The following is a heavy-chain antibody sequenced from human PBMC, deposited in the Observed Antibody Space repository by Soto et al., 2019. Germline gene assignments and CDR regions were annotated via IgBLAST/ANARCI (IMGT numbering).Heavy chain of an antibody. CDR3: ARGRYSSSWYLNWFDP. J-gene: IGHJ5*02. D-gene: IGHD6-13*01. Sequence: SETLSLTCAVYGGSFSGYYWSWIRQPPGKGLEWIGEINHSGSTNYNPSLKSRVTISVDTSKNQFSLKLSSVTAADTAVYYCARGRYSSSWYLNWFDPWGQGTLVTVYS. CDR1: GGSFSGYY. V-gene: IGHV4-34*01. CDR2: INHSGST.